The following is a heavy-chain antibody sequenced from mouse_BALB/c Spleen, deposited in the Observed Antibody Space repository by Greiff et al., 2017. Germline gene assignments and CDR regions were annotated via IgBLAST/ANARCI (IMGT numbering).Heavy chain of an antibody. CDR2: IFPGSGNT. J-gene: IGHJ2*01. CDR3: ARSGLLGFDY. D-gene: IGHD2-3*01. Sequence: VQLKESGPELVKPGASVKISCKASGYSFTSYYIHWVKQRPGQGLEWIGWIFPGSGNTKYNEKFKGKATLTADTSSSTAYMQLSSLTSEDSAVYCCARSGLLGFDYWGQGTTLTVSS. V-gene: IGHV1-66*01. CDR1: GYSFTSYY.